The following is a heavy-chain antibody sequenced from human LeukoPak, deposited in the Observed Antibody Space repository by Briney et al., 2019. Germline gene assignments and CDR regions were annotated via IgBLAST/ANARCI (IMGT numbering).Heavy chain of an antibody. CDR3: ARATYYYDSSGYYPPYYYYYMDV. D-gene: IGHD3-22*01. V-gene: IGHV4-59*01. J-gene: IGHJ6*03. CDR2: IYYSRST. Sequence: PSETLSLTCTVSGGSISSYYWSWIRQPPGKGLEWIGDIYYSRSTNYNPSLKSRVTISVDTSKNQFSLKLSSVTAADTAVYYCARATYYYDSSGYYPPYYYYYMDVWGKGTTVTVSS. CDR1: GGSISSYY.